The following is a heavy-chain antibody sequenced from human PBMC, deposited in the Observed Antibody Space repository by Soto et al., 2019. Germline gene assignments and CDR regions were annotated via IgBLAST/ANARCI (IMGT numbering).Heavy chain of an antibody. CDR2: ISAYNGNT. Sequence: ASVKVSCKASGYTFTSYGISWVRQAPGQGLEWMGWISAYNGNTNYAQKLQGRVTMTTDTSTSTAYMELRSLRSDDTAVYYCARDHGGEYRDAFDIWGQGTMVTVSS. CDR3: ARDHGGEYRDAFDI. V-gene: IGHV1-18*01. D-gene: IGHD5-18*01. J-gene: IGHJ3*02. CDR1: GYTFTSYG.